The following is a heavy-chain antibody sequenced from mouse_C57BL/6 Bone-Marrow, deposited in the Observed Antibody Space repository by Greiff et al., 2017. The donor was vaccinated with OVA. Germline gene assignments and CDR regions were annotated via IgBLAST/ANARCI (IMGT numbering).Heavy chain of an antibody. CDR3: ARLSTTVDY. V-gene: IGHV1-69*01. CDR1: GYTFTSYW. CDR2: IDPSDSYT. J-gene: IGHJ2*01. D-gene: IGHD1-1*01. Sequence: VQLQQPGAELVMPGASVKLSCKASGYTFTSYWMHWVKQRPGQGLEWIGEIDPSDSYTNYNQQFKGKSTLTVDKSSSTAYMQLSSLTSEDSAVYYCARLSTTVDYWGQGTTLTVSS.